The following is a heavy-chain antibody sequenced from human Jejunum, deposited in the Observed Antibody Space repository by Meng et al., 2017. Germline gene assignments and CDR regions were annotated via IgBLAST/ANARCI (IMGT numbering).Heavy chain of an antibody. Sequence: GESLKISCAASGFTFSNYELNWVRQAPGKGLEWVSYISISGSTKYYADSVKGRFTISRDNAENSVYLQMNSLRAEDTAVYYCARGRKVQGSFDYWGQGTLVTVSS. CDR1: GFTFSNYE. V-gene: IGHV3-48*03. D-gene: IGHD3-10*01. CDR2: ISISGSTK. J-gene: IGHJ4*02. CDR3: ARGRKVQGSFDY.